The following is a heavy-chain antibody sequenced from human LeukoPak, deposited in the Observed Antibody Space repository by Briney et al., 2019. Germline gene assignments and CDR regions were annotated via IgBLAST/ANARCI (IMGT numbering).Heavy chain of an antibody. J-gene: IGHJ4*02. CDR1: GGTFSSYA. CDR3: ARGSIMITFGGVIAPYFDY. V-gene: IGHV1-69*13. D-gene: IGHD3-16*02. Sequence: ASVKVSCKASGGTFSSYAISWVRQAPGQGLEWMGGIIPIFGTANYAQKFQGRVTITADESTSTAYMELSSLRSEDTAVYYCARGSIMITFGGVIAPYFDYWGQGTLVTVSS. CDR2: IIPIFGTA.